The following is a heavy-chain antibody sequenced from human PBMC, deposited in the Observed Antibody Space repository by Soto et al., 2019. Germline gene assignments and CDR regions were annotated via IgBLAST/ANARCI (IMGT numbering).Heavy chain of an antibody. CDR2: VNHSGST. CDR1: GGSFSNYY. J-gene: IGHJ6*02. V-gene: IGHV4-34*02. CDR3: ARCQYHGSAGFYTNRYFYGVDV. D-gene: IGHD3-22*01. Sequence: QVQLQQWGAGLLKPSETLSLTCAVSGGSFSNYYWTWIRQPPGAGLEWIGEVNHSGSTSYSPGLTSRVTISVDSSKNQFSLILTSVTAADRAVYFCARCQYHGSAGFYTNRYFYGVDVWVQGTTVTVSS.